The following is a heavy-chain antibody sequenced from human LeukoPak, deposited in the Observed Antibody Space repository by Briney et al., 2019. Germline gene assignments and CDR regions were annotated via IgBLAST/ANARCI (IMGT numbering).Heavy chain of an antibody. J-gene: IGHJ4*02. CDR2: IYYSGST. CDR1: GGSISSYY. D-gene: IGHD6-13*01. Sequence: SETLSLTCTVSGGSISSYYWSWIRQPPGKGLEWIGYIYYSGSTNHNPSLKSRVTISVGTSKNQFSLKLSSVTAADTAVYYCARDSAGASPYWGQGTLVTVSS. CDR3: ARDSAGASPY. V-gene: IGHV4-59*01.